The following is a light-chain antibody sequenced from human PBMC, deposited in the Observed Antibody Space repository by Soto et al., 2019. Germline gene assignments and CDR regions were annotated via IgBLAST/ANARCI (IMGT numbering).Light chain of an antibody. CDR1: QSLLHSNGYNY. Sequence: DIGVTQSPLSLPVSPGEPASISCRSSQSLLHSNGYNYLDWYLQKPGQSPQLLIYLGSNRASGVPDRFSGSGSGIDFTLKISRVEAEDVGVYYCMQALQTPLPVGGGTKVDIK. CDR2: LGS. J-gene: IGKJ4*01. V-gene: IGKV2-28*01. CDR3: MQALQTPLP.